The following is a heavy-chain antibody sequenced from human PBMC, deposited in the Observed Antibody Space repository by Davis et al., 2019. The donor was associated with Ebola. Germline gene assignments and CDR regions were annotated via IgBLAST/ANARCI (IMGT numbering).Heavy chain of an antibody. J-gene: IGHJ4*02. CDR1: GASINGGDYY. V-gene: IGHV4-31*03. Sequence: MPSETLSLTCTVSGASINGGDYYWSWIREYPGKGLEWIGYIYDSGITHYNPSLQSRLTISVDTSKNHFSLKLASVAAADTAVYYCATVIRGWTSAYWGQGILVTVS. CDR3: ATVIRGWTSAY. CDR2: IYDSGIT. D-gene: IGHD6-19*01.